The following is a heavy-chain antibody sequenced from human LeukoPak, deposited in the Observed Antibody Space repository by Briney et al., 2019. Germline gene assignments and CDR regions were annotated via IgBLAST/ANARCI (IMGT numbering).Heavy chain of an antibody. D-gene: IGHD2-15*01. CDR3: ARGAGPGRPYYMDV. CDR1: GGSISSGSYY. Sequence: PSQTLSLTCTVSGGSISSGSYYWSWIRQPAGKGLEWIGRIYTSGSTNYNPSLKSRVTISVDTSKNQFSLKLSSVTAADTAVYYCARGAGPGRPYYMDVWGQGTLVTVSS. CDR2: IYTSGST. J-gene: IGHJ6*03. V-gene: IGHV4-61*02.